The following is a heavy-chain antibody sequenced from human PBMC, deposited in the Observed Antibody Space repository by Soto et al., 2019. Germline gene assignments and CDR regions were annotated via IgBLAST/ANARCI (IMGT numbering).Heavy chain of an antibody. CDR2: IYYSGST. D-gene: IGHD3-22*01. V-gene: IGHV4-61*01. Sequence: PSETLSLTCTVSGGSVSSGSYYWSWIRQPPGKGLEWIGYIYYSGSTNYNPSLKSRVTISVDTSKNQFSLKLSSVTAADTAVYYCARVLAADSSGYYLYYFDYWGQGTLVTAPQ. CDR1: GGSVSSGSYY. J-gene: IGHJ4*02. CDR3: ARVLAADSSGYYLYYFDY.